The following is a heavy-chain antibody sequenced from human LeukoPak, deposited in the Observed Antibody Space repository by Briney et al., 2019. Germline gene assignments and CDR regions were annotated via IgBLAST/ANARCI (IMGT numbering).Heavy chain of an antibody. V-gene: IGHV3-21*01. J-gene: IGHJ4*02. Sequence: PGGSLRLSCAASGFTFSSYSMNWVRQAPGKGLEWVSSISSSSSYIYYADSVKGRFTISRDNAKNSLYLQMNSLRAEDTAVYYCAKLSWNDFGDYWGQGALVTVSS. CDR1: GFTFSSYS. CDR3: AKLSWNDFGDY. D-gene: IGHD1-1*01. CDR2: ISSSSSYI.